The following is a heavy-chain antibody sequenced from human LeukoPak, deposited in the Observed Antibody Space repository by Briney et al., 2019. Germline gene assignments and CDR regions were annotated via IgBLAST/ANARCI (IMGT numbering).Heavy chain of an antibody. CDR1: GGSISSFY. CDR3: ARGRYYFDY. Sequence: SETLSLTCTISGGSISSFYWTWIRQPPGKGLEWIGYLYYSGSTNYNPSLKSRVTISVDTSKNQFSLRLSSVTAADTAVYYCARGRYYFDYWGQGTLATASS. V-gene: IGHV4-59*01. J-gene: IGHJ4*02. CDR2: LYYSGST.